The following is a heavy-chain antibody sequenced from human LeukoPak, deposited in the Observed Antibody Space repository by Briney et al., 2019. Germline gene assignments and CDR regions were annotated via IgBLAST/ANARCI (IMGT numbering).Heavy chain of an antibody. CDR3: ARGRITGTTRSYYYYGMDV. CDR1: GGSFSGYY. J-gene: IGHJ6*02. Sequence: SETLSLTRAVYGGSFSGYYWSWIRQPPGKGLEWIGEINHSGSTNYNPSLKSRVTISVDTSKNQFSLKLSSVTAADTAVYYCARGRITGTTRSYYYYGMDVWGQGTTVTVSS. D-gene: IGHD1-7*01. CDR2: INHSGST. V-gene: IGHV4-34*01.